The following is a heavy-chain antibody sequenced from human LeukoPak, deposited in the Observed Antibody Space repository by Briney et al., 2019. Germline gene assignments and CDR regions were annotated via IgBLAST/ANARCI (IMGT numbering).Heavy chain of an antibody. V-gene: IGHV4-59*08. CDR3: PPLRPSSGSFDY. CDR2: IYYSGST. Sequence: SETLSLTCTVSGGSISNFYWSWVRQPPEKGLEWIGDIYYSGSTNYNPSLRSRGTVSMDTSKNQFSLKLGSVTAADTAVYFSPPLRPSSGSFDYWGQGALVTVSS. J-gene: IGHJ4*02. D-gene: IGHD6-19*01. CDR1: GGSISNFY.